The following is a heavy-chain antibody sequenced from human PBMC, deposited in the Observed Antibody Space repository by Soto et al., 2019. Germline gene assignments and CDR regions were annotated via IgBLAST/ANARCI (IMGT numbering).Heavy chain of an antibody. Sequence: ETLSLTCTVSGGSISSSSYYWVWIRQPPGKGLEWIGSIYYSGSTYYNPSLKSRVTISVDTSKNQFSLKLSSVTAADTAVYYCARTCIAAAGGRYYYYGMEVWGQGTTVTVSS. D-gene: IGHD6-25*01. J-gene: IGHJ6*02. CDR2: IYYSGST. V-gene: IGHV4-39*01. CDR1: GGSISSSSYY. CDR3: ARTCIAAAGGRYYYYGMEV.